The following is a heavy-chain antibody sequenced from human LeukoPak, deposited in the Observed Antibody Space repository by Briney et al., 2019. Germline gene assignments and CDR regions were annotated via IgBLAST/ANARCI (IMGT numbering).Heavy chain of an antibody. V-gene: IGHV4-59*08. CDR1: GGSISSYY. CDR2: IYYSGST. CDR3: ARLFGQQLVGWFDP. J-gene: IGHJ5*02. Sequence: SETLSLTCTVSGGSISSYYWSWIRQPPGKGLEWIGYIYYSGSTNYNPSLKSRVTISVDTSKNQFSLKLSSVTAADTAVYYCARLFGQQLVGWFDPWGQGTLVTVSS. D-gene: IGHD6-13*01.